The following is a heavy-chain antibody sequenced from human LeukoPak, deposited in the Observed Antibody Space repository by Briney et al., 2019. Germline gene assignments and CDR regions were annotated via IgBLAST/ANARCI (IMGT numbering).Heavy chain of an antibody. J-gene: IGHJ3*02. Sequence: PGGSLRLSCAASGFTFSSYGMHWVRQAPGKGLEWVAVIWYDGSNKYYADSVKGRVTISRDNSKNTLYLQMNSLRAEDTAVYYCARDGLRDAFDIWGQGTMVTVSS. CDR2: IWYDGSNK. CDR3: ARDGLRDAFDI. V-gene: IGHV3-33*01. CDR1: GFTFSSYG.